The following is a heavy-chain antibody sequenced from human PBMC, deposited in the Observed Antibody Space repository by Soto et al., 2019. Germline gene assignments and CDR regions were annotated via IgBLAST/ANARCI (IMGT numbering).Heavy chain of an antibody. Sequence: GGSLRLSCVASGFMFDNYAMSWVRQAPGKGPEWVSGISWNSGSIGYADSVKGRFTISRDNAKNSLYLQMNSLRAEDTALYYCAKDSGYDPYYMDVWGKGTTVTVSS. CDR2: ISWNSGSI. CDR1: GFMFDNYA. D-gene: IGHD5-12*01. J-gene: IGHJ6*03. CDR3: AKDSGYDPYYMDV. V-gene: IGHV3-9*01.